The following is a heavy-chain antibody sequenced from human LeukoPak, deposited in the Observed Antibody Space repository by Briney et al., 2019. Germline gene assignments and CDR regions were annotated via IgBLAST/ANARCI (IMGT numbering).Heavy chain of an antibody. CDR3: AREFPTNTFDY. V-gene: IGHV4-61*08. J-gene: IGHJ4*02. D-gene: IGHD2-8*01. Sequence: SETLSLTCAVSGGSVSSGGFYWTWIRQPPGKGLEWIGYIYYSGSTNYIPSLRSRLTISVDTSKNQFSLKLSSVTAADTAVYYCAREFPTNTFDYWGQGTLVTVSS. CDR1: GGSVSSGGFY. CDR2: IYYSGST.